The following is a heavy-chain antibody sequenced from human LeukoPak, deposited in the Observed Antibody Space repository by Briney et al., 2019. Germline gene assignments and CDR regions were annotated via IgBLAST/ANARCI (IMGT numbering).Heavy chain of an antibody. V-gene: IGHV3-23*01. CDR3: AKGLGSSGWYYYYYMDV. D-gene: IGHD6-19*01. J-gene: IGHJ6*03. Sequence: GGSLRLSCAASGFTLSSYAMSWVRQAPGKGLEWVSAISGSGGSTYYADSVKGRFTISRDNSKNTLYLQMNSLRAEDTAVYYCAKGLGSSGWYYYYYMDVWGKGTTVTVSS. CDR1: GFTLSSYA. CDR2: ISGSGGST.